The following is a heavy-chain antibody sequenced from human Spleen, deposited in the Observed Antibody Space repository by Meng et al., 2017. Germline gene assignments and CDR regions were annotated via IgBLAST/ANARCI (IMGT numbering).Heavy chain of an antibody. CDR3: ARYGSGSYYYYYGMDV. D-gene: IGHD3-10*01. J-gene: IGHJ6*02. CDR2: IKEDGSEK. V-gene: IGHV3-7*01. CDR1: GFTFSSSW. Sequence: GGSLRLSCAVSGFTFSSSWMSWVRQAPGKGLEWVANIKEDGSEKNYVDSVKGRFTISRDNAKKSLYLQMNSLRAEDTAVYYCARYGSGSYYYYYGMDVWGQGTMVTVSS.